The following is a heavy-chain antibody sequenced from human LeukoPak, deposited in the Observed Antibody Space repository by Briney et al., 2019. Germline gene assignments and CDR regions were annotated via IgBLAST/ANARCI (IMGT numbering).Heavy chain of an antibody. CDR3: ARDLFRADYYDSSGYYYGGYY. D-gene: IGHD3-22*01. CDR1: GGTFSSYA. CDR2: IIPIFGTA. J-gene: IGHJ4*02. V-gene: IGHV1-69*13. Sequence: SVKVSCKASGGTFSSYAISWVRQAPGQGLEWMGGIIPIFGTANYAQKFQGRVTITADESTSTAYMELRSLRSDDTAVYYCARDLFRADYYDSSGYYYGGYYWGQGTLVTVSS.